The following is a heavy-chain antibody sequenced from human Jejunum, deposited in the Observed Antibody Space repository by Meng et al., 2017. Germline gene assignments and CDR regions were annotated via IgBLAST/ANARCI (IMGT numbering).Heavy chain of an antibody. J-gene: IGHJ4*02. CDR1: GFTFSRYA. CDR2: ISYDGSNL. Sequence: SLKISCTASGFTFSRYAMNWVRQAPGKGLEWVALISYDGSNLYYADSVKGRFTISRDNSKNTLFLQMNSLGPEETAVYYCARGGAYGSGSKRDYWGQGTLVTVSS. CDR3: ARGGAYGSGSKRDY. D-gene: IGHD3-10*01. V-gene: IGHV3-30*04.